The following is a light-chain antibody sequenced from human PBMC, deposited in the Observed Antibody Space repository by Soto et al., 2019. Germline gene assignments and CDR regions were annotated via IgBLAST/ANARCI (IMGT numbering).Light chain of an antibody. CDR1: SSNIETNP. Sequence: QLVLTQPPSVSAAPGQKVTISCSGSSSNIETNPVSWYRHLPGTVPKLLIHNDDKRPSGIPDRFSGSKSGTSATLGITGLQTGDEADYYCGTWDASLSAGVFGGGTQLTVL. V-gene: IGLV1-51*01. CDR3: GTWDASLSAGV. CDR2: NDD. J-gene: IGLJ2*01.